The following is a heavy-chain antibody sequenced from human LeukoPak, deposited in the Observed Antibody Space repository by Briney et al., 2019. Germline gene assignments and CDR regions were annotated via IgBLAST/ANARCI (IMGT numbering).Heavy chain of an antibody. V-gene: IGHV1-2*06. CDR1: GYTFTGYY. Sequence: ASVKVSCKASGYTFTGYYMHWVRQAPGQGLEWMGRINPNSGGTNHAQKFQGRVTMTRGTSISTAYMELSRLRSDDTAVYYCASLAAIPSFDYWGQGTLVTVSS. CDR2: INPNSGGT. J-gene: IGHJ4*02. CDR3: ASLAAIPSFDY. D-gene: IGHD2-21*01.